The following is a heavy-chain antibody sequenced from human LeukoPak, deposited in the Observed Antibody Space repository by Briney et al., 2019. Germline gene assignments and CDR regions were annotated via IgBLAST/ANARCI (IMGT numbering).Heavy chain of an antibody. CDR3: AKAGSGSYYDY. Sequence: GGSLRLSCAAPGFTLSSYAMSWVRQAPGKGLEWVSAISGSGGSTYYADSVKGRFTISRDNSKNTLYLQMNSLRAEDTAVYYCAKAGSGSYYDYWGQGTLVTVSS. CDR2: ISGSGGST. CDR1: GFTLSSYA. V-gene: IGHV3-23*01. D-gene: IGHD1-26*01. J-gene: IGHJ4*02.